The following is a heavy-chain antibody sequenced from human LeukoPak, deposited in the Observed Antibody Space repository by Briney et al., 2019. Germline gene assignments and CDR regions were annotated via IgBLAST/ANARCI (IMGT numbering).Heavy chain of an antibody. CDR3: ARAGTTQRTNKRRYNWFDP. CDR1: GGSFSGYY. D-gene: IGHD2/OR15-2a*01. Sequence: SETLSLXCAVYGGSFSGYYWSWIRPPPGKGLEWIGEINHSGSTNYNPSLKSRVTISVDTSKNQFSLKLSSVTAADTAVYYCARAGTTQRTNKRRYNWFDPWGQGTLVTVSS. J-gene: IGHJ5*02. V-gene: IGHV4-34*01. CDR2: INHSGST.